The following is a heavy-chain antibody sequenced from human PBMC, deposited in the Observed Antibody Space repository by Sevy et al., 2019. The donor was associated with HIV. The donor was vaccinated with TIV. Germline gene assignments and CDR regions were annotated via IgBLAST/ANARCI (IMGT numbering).Heavy chain of an antibody. D-gene: IGHD6-13*01. Sequence: GESLKISCAASGFIFSDYTLHWVRQAPGTGLEWVAVISYDGSFTYYADSVEGRFTISRDNSKNTLLLQMNSLRHEDTAVYYGARSQGSSWHYFDYWGQGTLVTVSS. V-gene: IGHV3-30*04. CDR3: ARSQGSSWHYFDY. CDR1: GFIFSDYT. J-gene: IGHJ4*02. CDR2: ISYDGSFT.